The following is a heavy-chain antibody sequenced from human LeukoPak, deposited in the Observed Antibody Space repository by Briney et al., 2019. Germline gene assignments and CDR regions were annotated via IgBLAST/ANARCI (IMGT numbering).Heavy chain of an antibody. CDR3: ARGSCSGGSCYNHVGHFDY. D-gene: IGHD2-15*01. V-gene: IGHV4-59*01. CDR2: IYYSGST. J-gene: IGHJ4*02. CDR1: GGSISSYY. Sequence: PSETLSLTCTVSGGSISSYYWSWIRQPPGKGLEWIGYIYYSGSTNYNPSLKSRVTISVDTSKNQFSLKLSSVTAADTAVNYCARGSCSGGSCYNHVGHFDYWGQGTLVTVSS.